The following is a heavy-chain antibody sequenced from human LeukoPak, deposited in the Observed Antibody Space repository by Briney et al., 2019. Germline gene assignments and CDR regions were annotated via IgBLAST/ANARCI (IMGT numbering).Heavy chain of an antibody. J-gene: IGHJ3*02. CDR1: GGSISSYY. V-gene: IGHV4-59*08. D-gene: IGHD3-22*01. Sequence: SETLSLTCTASGGSISSYYWSCFRQPPREGLEGIGYIYYSGSTNYNPSLKSRVTISVDTSKNQFSLKLSSVTAADTAVYYCARRGSYYYDSSGYPTGAFDIWGQGTMVTVSS. CDR3: ARRGSYYYDSSGYPTGAFDI. CDR2: IYYSGST.